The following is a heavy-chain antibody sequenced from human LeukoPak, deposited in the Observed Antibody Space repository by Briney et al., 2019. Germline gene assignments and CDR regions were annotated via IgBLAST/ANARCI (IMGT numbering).Heavy chain of an antibody. J-gene: IGHJ4*02. CDR1: GYTFTSYG. V-gene: IGHV1-18*01. CDR2: ISAYNGNT. D-gene: IGHD2-2*02. CDR3: ARAEVPAAIFY. Sequence: GASVKVSCKASGYTFTSYGISWVRQAPGQGVGWMGWISAYNGNTNYAQKLQGRVTMTTHTSTSTAYMELRSLRSDDTAVYYCARAEVPAAIFYWGQGTLVTVSS.